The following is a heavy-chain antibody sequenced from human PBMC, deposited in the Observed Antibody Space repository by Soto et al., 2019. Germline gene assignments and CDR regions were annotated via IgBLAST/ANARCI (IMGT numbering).Heavy chain of an antibody. J-gene: IGHJ4*02. CDR2: IYYSGST. V-gene: IGHV4-59*01. D-gene: IGHD1-1*01. Sequence: PSETLSLTCTVSGGAISTYYWTWIRQPAGKGLEWIGYIYYSGSTNYNPSLKSRVTISVDTSKNQFSLKLSSVSAADTAMYYCARVQAGTIDYWGQGALVTVSS. CDR1: GGAISTYY. CDR3: ARVQAGTIDY.